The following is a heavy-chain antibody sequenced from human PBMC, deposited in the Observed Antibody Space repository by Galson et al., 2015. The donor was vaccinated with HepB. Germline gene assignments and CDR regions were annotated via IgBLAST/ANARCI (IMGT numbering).Heavy chain of an antibody. J-gene: IGHJ2*01. V-gene: IGHV3-33*08. CDR1: GFTFSSYG. CDR3: ARSYGGNFPAHYWYFDL. D-gene: IGHD4-23*01. CDR2: IWYDGSNK. Sequence: SLRLSCAASGFTFSSYGMHWVRQAPGKGLEWVAVIWYDGSNKYYADSVKGRFTISRDNSKNTLYLQMNSLRAEDTAVYYCARSYGGNFPAHYWYFDLWGRGTLVTVSS.